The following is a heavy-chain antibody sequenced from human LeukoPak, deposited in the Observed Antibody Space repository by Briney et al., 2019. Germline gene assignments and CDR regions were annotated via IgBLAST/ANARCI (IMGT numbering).Heavy chain of an antibody. D-gene: IGHD2-15*01. V-gene: IGHV1-2*02. CDR2: INPNSGGT. J-gene: IGHJ4*02. CDR1: GYTFTDYY. CDR3: ARDERRCSGGSCYSHFDY. Sequence: GASVKVSCKASGYTFTDYYMHWVRQAPGQGLEWMGWINPNSGGTNYAQKFQGRVTMTRDTSISTAYMELSRLRSDDTAVYYCARDERRCSGGSCYSHFDYWGQGTLVTVSS.